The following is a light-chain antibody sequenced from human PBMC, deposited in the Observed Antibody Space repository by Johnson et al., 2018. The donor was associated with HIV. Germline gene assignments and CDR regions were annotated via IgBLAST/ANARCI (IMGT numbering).Light chain of an antibody. CDR1: SSNIGNNF. J-gene: IGLJ1*01. CDR3: GTWDGGLSIYV. V-gene: IGLV1-51*01. Sequence: QSVLTQPPSVSAAPGQKVTVSCSGSSSNIGNNFVSWYQQVPGTAPKLLIYDNDKRPSGIPDRFSASKSDTSATLGITGLQTWDEANYYCGTWDGGLSIYVFGTGTEVTVL. CDR2: DND.